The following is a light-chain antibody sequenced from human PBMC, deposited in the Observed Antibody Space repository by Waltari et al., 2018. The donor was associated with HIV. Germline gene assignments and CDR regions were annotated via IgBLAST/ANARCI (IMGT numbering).Light chain of an antibody. CDR3: ASNRLDYTLI. J-gene: IGLJ2*01. CDR2: DIN. CDR1: STDSRFYQY. Sequence: QSALTQPASVSGFPGQSINISCTGISTDSRFYQYVSGYQQHPGKIPRLILFDINNRPSGVSDPISGSRSGNSASLTFSGLQSGDEAHYYCASNRLDYTLIFGGGTKLTVL. V-gene: IGLV2-14*03.